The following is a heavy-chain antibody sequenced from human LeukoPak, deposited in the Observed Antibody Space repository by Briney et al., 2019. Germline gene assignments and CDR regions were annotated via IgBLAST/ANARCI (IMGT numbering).Heavy chain of an antibody. D-gene: IGHD3-10*01. J-gene: IGHJ5*02. CDR3: ARLRYGSGSYSWFDP. V-gene: IGHV4-4*07. CDR2: IYTSGST. Sequence: PSETLSLTCTVSGGSISSYYWSWIRQPAGKGLEWIGRIYTSGSTNYNPSLKSRVTMSVDTSKNQFSLKLSSVTAADTAVYYCARLRYGSGSYSWFDPWGQGTLVTVSS. CDR1: GGSISSYY.